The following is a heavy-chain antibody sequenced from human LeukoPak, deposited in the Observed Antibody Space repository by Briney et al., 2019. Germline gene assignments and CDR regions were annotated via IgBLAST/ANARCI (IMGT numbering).Heavy chain of an antibody. CDR2: ISWNSGSI. Sequence: PGGSLRLSCAASGFTFDDYAMHCVRQAPGKGLEWVSGISWNSGSIGYADTVKGRFTISRDNAKNSLYLQMNSLRAEDTELYYCAKDRSGHLRGWFDPCGQGNLVTVSS. D-gene: IGHD3-3*01. CDR3: AKDRSGHLRGWFDP. J-gene: IGHJ5*02. CDR1: GFTFDDYA. V-gene: IGHV3-9*01.